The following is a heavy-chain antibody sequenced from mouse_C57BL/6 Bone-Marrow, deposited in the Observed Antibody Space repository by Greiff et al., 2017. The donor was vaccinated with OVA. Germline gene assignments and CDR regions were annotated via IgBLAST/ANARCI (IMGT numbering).Heavy chain of an antibody. D-gene: IGHD2-2*01. Sequence: QVQLQQPGAELVKPGASVKLSCKASGYTFTSYWMHWVKQRPGQGLEWIGMIHPNSGSTNYNEKFKSKATLTVDKSSSTAYMQLSSLTSEDSAVYDCARADGYDRAWFAYWGQGTLVTVSA. J-gene: IGHJ3*01. V-gene: IGHV1-64*01. CDR1: GYTFTSYW. CDR3: ARADGYDRAWFAY. CDR2: IHPNSGST.